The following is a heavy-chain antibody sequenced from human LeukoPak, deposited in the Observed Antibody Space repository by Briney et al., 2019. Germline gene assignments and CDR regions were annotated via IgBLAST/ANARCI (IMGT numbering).Heavy chain of an antibody. D-gene: IGHD2-2*01. Sequence: SETLSLTCTVSGGSISSSSYYWGWIRQPPGKGLEWIGSIYYSGSTYYNPSLKSRVTISVDTSKNQFSLKLSSVTAADTAVYYCAREYGSTSCYDYWGQGTLATVSS. CDR2: IYYSGST. V-gene: IGHV4-39*01. CDR1: GGSISSSSYY. CDR3: AREYGSTSCYDY. J-gene: IGHJ4*02.